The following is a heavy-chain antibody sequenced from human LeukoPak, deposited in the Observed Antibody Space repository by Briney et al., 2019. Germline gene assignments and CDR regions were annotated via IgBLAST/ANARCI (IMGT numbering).Heavy chain of an antibody. J-gene: IGHJ4*02. V-gene: IGHV4-38-2*01. CDR3: ARAQDTMIRGVILGIDY. CDR2: SYHSGST. Sequence: SETLSLTCAVSGYSISSGYYWGRIRQPPGKGLEWIGSSYHSGSTYYNPSLKSRVTISVDTSKNQFSLKLSSETAADTAVYYCARAQDTMIRGVILGIDYWGQGTLVTVSS. CDR1: GYSISSGYY. D-gene: IGHD3-10*01.